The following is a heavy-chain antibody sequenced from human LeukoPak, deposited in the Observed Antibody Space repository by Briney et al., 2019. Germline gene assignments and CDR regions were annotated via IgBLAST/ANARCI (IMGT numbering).Heavy chain of an antibody. V-gene: IGHV1-69*06. J-gene: IGHJ3*02. Sequence: GASVKVSCRASGGTFSSYAISWVRQAPGQGLEWMGGIIPIFGTANYAQKFQGRVTITADKSTSTAYMELSSLRSEDTAVYYCARGDERWGGTTDAFDIWGQGTMVTVSS. CDR1: GGTFSSYA. CDR3: ARGDERWGGTTDAFDI. D-gene: IGHD3-16*01. CDR2: IIPIFGTA.